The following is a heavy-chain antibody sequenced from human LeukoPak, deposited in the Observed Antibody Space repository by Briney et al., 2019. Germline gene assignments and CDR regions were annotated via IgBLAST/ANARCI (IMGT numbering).Heavy chain of an antibody. V-gene: IGHV4-39*01. CDR3: ARHDYGDYGWFDP. CDR2: IYYSGST. Sequence: SETLSLTRALSAGPLSRSTYYWGWIRQPPGKGLEWIGSIYYSGSTYYNSSLKSRVTISVDTSKNQFSLRLSSVTAADTAVYYCARHDYGDYGWFDPWGQGTLVTVSS. J-gene: IGHJ5*02. D-gene: IGHD4-17*01. CDR1: AGPLSRSTYY.